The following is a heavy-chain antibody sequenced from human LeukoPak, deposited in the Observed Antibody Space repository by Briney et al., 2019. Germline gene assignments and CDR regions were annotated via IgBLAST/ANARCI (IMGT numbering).Heavy chain of an antibody. J-gene: IGHJ5*02. D-gene: IGHD3-10*01. V-gene: IGHV1-8*01. Sequence: ASVKVSCKASGYTFTRYDINWVRQAPGQGLEWMGWMNPHSGNTGYAQKFQGRVTMTTDTSTSTAYMELRSLRSDDTAVYYCARERHVLLGFGESDNWFDPWGQGTRVTVSS. CDR1: GYTFTRYD. CDR3: ARERHVLLGFGESDNWFDP. CDR2: MNPHSGNT.